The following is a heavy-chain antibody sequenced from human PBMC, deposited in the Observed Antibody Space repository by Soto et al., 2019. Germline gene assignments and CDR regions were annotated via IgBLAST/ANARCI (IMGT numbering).Heavy chain of an antibody. CDR3: ATFHWYFDL. Sequence: QVQLQESGPGLVKPSETLSLTCTVSGGSISSYYWSWIRQPPGKGLEWIGYIYYTGSTNYNPSLKSRAAISVDTSKTQFPLQLSSVTAADTAVYYCATFHWYFDLWGRGTLVTVSS. V-gene: IGHV4-59*01. J-gene: IGHJ2*01. CDR2: IYYTGST. CDR1: GGSISSYY.